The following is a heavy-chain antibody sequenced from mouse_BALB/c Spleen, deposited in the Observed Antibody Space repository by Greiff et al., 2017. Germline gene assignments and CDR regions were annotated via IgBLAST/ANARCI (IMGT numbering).Heavy chain of an antibody. CDR3: ARPYYGSSYDAMDY. Sequence: EVKVVESGGGLVQPGGSLKLSCAASGFTFSSYTMSWVRQTPEKRLEWVAYISNGGGSTYYPDTVKGRFTISRDNAKNTLYLQMSSLKSEDTAMYYCARPYYGSSYDAMDYWGQGTSVTVSS. CDR2: ISNGGGST. J-gene: IGHJ4*01. V-gene: IGHV5-12-2*01. D-gene: IGHD1-1*01. CDR1: GFTFSSYT.